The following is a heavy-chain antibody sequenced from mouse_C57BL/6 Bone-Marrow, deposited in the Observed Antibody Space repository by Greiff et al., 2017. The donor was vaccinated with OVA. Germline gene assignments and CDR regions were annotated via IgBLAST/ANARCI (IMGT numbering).Heavy chain of an antibody. CDR2: IDPSDSYT. CDR3: AIWWGGAWFAY. J-gene: IGHJ3*01. D-gene: IGHD1-1*02. Sequence: VQLQQPGAELVRPGTSVKLSCKASGYTFTSYWMHWVKQRPGQGLEWIGVIDPSDSYTNYNQTFKGKATLTVDTSSSTAYMQLSSLTSDDSAVYYCAIWWGGAWFAYWGQGTLVTVSA. CDR1: GYTFTSYW. V-gene: IGHV1-59*01.